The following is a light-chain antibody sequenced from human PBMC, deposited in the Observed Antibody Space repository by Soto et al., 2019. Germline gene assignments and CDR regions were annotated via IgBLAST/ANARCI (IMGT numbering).Light chain of an antibody. J-gene: IGKJ1*01. CDR2: NAS. V-gene: IGKV3-11*01. CDR1: QSVSNY. CDR3: QQYDRSPRT. Sequence: EILITQSPATLSLSPGERATLSCSASQSVSNYLAWYQQKPGQAPRILIYNASKRAAGIPARFSGSGSGTDFTLTISRLEPEDFAVYYCQQYDRSPRTFGQGTKVDIK.